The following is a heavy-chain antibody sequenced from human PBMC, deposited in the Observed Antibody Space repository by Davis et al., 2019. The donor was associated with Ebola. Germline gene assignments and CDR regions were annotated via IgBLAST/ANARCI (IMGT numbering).Heavy chain of an antibody. CDR2: INHSGST. D-gene: IGHD1-26*01. Sequence: PSETLSLTCTVSGGSISSSSYYWGWIRQPPGKGLEWIGEINHSGSTNFNPSLKSRVTISVDTSKNQFSLKLSSVTAADTAVYYCARVFPGSSRRRRYSYYYMDVWGKGTTVTVSS. J-gene: IGHJ6*03. V-gene: IGHV4-39*07. CDR1: GGSISSSSYY. CDR3: ARVFPGSSRRRRYSYYYMDV.